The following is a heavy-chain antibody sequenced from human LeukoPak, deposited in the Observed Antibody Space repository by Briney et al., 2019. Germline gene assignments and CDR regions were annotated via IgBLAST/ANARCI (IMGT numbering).Heavy chain of an antibody. CDR2: ISGSGGST. D-gene: IGHD2-2*01. Sequence: GGSLRLSCAASGFTVSSDYMSWVRQAPGKGLEWVSAISGSGGSTYYADSVKGRFTISRDNSKNTLYLQMNSLRAEDTAVYYCAKAPRLVVYYYYGMDVWGQGTTVTVSS. CDR3: AKAPRLVVYYYYGMDV. J-gene: IGHJ6*02. V-gene: IGHV3-23*01. CDR1: GFTVSSDY.